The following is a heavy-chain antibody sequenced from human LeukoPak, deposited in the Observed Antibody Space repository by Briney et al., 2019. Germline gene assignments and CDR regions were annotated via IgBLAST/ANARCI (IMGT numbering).Heavy chain of an antibody. Sequence: GASVKVSCKVSTYTFTGYYMHWVRQAPGQGLEWMGWINPNSGGTKYAQTFQGRVTMTRDTSISTAYMELSSLRSDDTAVYYCARDGDSYGYYYYGMDVWGQGTTVTVSS. V-gene: IGHV1-2*02. CDR3: ARDGDSYGYYYYGMDV. D-gene: IGHD5-18*01. CDR1: TYTFTGYY. J-gene: IGHJ6*02. CDR2: INPNSGGT.